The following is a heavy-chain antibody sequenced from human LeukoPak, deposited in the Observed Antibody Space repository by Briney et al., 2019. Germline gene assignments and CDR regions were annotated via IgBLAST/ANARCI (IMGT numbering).Heavy chain of an antibody. CDR3: XXXXXXXXNSVSEYFQH. V-gene: IGHV3-33*01. J-gene: IGHJ1*01. Sequence: GRSLRLSCAASGFTFSSYGMHWVRQAPGKGLEWVAVIWYDGSNKYYADSVKGRFTISRDNSKNTLYLQMNSLRAEDTAVYYXXXXXXXXXNSVSEYFQHWGQGTLVTVSS. CDR1: GFTFSSYG. D-gene: IGHD4-4*01. CDR2: IWYDGSNK.